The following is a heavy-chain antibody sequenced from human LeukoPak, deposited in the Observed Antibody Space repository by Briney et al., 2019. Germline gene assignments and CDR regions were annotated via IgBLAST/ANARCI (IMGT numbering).Heavy chain of an antibody. J-gene: IGHJ2*01. CDR2: ISTYNGNT. V-gene: IGHV1-18*01. Sequence: EASVKVSCKASGYTFTSYGISWVRQAPGQGLEWLGWISTYNGNTDYAQELQGRVTMTTDTSTSTAYMELRSLRSDDTAVYYCARDPYYYGSGIGVRYSDLWGRGTLVTVSS. CDR3: ARDPYYYGSGIGVRYSDL. CDR1: GYTFTSYG. D-gene: IGHD3-10*01.